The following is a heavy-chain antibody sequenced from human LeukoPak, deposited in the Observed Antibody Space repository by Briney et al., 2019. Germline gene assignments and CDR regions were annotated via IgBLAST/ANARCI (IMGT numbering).Heavy chain of an antibody. V-gene: IGHV3-23*01. Sequence: GGSLRLSCAAPGFTFSSYAMSWVRQAPGKGLEWVSAISGSGGSTYYADSVKGRFTISRDNSKNTLYLQMNSLRAEDTAVYYCAKATGQVATIELDYWGQGTLVTVSS. CDR2: ISGSGGST. CDR1: GFTFSSYA. J-gene: IGHJ4*02. D-gene: IGHD5-12*01. CDR3: AKATGQVATIELDY.